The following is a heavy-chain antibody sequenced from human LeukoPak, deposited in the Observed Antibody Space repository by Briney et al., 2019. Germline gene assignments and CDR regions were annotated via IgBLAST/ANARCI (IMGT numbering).Heavy chain of an antibody. CDR2: IRSKTDGGTT. CDR1: GLTLSNVW. CDR3: TTGHY. V-gene: IGHV3-15*01. J-gene: IGHJ4*02. Sequence: GGSLRLSCAASGLTLSNVWMSWVRHAPGKGLEWVGRIRSKTDGGTTDYPAPVKGRFTISRDDSKNTLYLQMDSLKTEDTAVYYCTTGHYWGQGTLVTVSS.